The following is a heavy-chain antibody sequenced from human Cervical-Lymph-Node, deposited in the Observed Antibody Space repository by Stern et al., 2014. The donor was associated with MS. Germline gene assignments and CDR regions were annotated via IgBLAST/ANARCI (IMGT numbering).Heavy chain of an antibody. V-gene: IGHV3-49*03. D-gene: IGHD1-7*01. CDR3: SRGGELLDY. CDR1: GFTFGDYS. CDR2: IGSKVYGGTT. Sequence: EDQLVESGGGLVQPGRSLRLSCAASGFTFGDYSMSWYRQTPGKGPEWVGFIGSKVYGGTTEYAASVKGRFSISRDDSKTIAYLQMNNLKVEDTAVYYCSRGGELLDYWGQGTLVTVSS. J-gene: IGHJ4*02.